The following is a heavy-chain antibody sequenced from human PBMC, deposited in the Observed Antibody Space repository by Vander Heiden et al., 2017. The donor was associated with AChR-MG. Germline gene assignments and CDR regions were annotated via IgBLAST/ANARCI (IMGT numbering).Heavy chain of an antibody. CDR2: INSDGSST. CDR3: ARAVQTHVVVVAATYNWFDP. Sequence: EVQLVESGGGLVQPGGSLRLSCAASGFTFSSSWMHGVRQAPGKGLVWVSRINSDGSSTSYADSVKGRFTISRDNAKNTLYLQMNSLRAEDTAVYYCARAVQTHVVVVAATYNWFDPWGQGTLVTVSS. CDR1: GFTFSSSW. V-gene: IGHV3-74*01. D-gene: IGHD2-15*01. J-gene: IGHJ5*02.